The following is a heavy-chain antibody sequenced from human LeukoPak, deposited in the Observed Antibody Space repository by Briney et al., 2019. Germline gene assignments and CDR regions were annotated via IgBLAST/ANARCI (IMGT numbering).Heavy chain of an antibody. Sequence: SETLSLTCAVYGGSFSGYYWSWIRQPPGKGLEWIGEINHSGSNNYNPSVRSQFTISVNMSKNHFFLKLTAVAARERAVYYCARGGGGARRLSYRGQGTLVTVSS. CDR2: INHSGSN. J-gene: IGHJ4*02. V-gene: IGHV4-34*01. D-gene: IGHD6-6*01. CDR3: ARGGGGARRLSY. CDR1: GGSFSGYY.